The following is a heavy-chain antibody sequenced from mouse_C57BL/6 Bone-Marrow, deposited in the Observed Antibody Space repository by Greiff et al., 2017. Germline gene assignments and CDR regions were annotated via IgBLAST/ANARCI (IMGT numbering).Heavy chain of an antibody. J-gene: IGHJ2*01. Sequence: QVQLQQSGPELVKPGASVKISCKASGYAFSSSWMNWVKQRPGKGLEWIGRIYPGDGDTNYNGKFKGKATLTADKSSSTAYMQLSSLTSEDSAVYFCARLGRPGDFDYWGQGTTLTVSS. CDR3: ARLGRPGDFDY. CDR2: IYPGDGDT. V-gene: IGHV1-82*01. CDR1: GYAFSSSW. D-gene: IGHD4-1*01.